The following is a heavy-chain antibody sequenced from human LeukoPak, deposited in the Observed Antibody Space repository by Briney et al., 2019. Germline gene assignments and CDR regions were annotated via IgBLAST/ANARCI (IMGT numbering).Heavy chain of an antibody. D-gene: IGHD2-15*01. CDR1: GFTFSSYG. J-gene: IGHJ4*02. CDR2: IWYDGSNK. V-gene: IGHV3-33*01. Sequence: PGGSLRLSCAASGFTFSSYGMHWVRQAPGKGLEWVAVIWYDGSNKYYADSVKGRFTISRDNSENTLYLQMNSLRAEDTAVYYCARGSSLVAACPFDYWGQGTLVTVSS. CDR3: ARGSSLVAACPFDY.